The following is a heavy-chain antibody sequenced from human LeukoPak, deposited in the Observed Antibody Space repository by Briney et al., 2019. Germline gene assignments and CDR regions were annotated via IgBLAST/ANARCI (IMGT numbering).Heavy chain of an antibody. D-gene: IGHD5-18*01. CDR3: ARVRGYSYGSDAFDI. J-gene: IGHJ3*02. CDR1: GGSISSHTYL. Sequence: SETLSHTCTVSGGSISSHTYLWGWIRPPPGKGLEWIGSIYSGGNTYYNPSLNSRLTISLDTSKNQYSLKLSSVTAADTAVFYCARVRGYSYGSDAFDIWRRGTMVTVSS. V-gene: IGHV4-39*07. CDR2: IYSGGNT.